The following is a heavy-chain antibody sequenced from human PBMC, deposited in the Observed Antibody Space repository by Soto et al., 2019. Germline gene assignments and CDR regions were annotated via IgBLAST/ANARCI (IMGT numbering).Heavy chain of an antibody. D-gene: IGHD3-9*01. CDR1: GGSISNFY. CDR2: VYYTGST. V-gene: IGHV4-59*08. Sequence: SETLSLTWTVSGGSISNFYWIWIRQPQGKGLEWIGYVYYTGSTSYNPSLKRRVTFSADSSRGQFSLRLNSVTAADTAVYYCARTVLGPDLLADSFVDYYYYMDVWGQGTTVTVSS. J-gene: IGHJ6*03. CDR3: ARTVLGPDLLADSFVDYYYYMDV.